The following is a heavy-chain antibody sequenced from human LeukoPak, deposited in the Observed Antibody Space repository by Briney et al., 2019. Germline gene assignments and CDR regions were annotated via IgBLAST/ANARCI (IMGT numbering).Heavy chain of an antibody. CDR3: ARLGGNSYGSYYFDY. CDR2: INDGGST. Sequence: SETLSLTCTVSGYSISSTYYWGWIRQPPEKGLEWIGSINDGGSTYYDPSRKSRVTISVDTSNNQFSLKVNSVTAADTAVYYCARLGGNSYGSYYFDYWGQGTLVTASS. CDR1: GYSISSTYY. D-gene: IGHD5-18*01. V-gene: IGHV4-38-2*02. J-gene: IGHJ4*02.